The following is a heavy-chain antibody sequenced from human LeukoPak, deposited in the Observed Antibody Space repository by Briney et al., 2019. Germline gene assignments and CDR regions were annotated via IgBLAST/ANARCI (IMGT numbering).Heavy chain of an antibody. CDR1: GGSISSYH. Sequence: PSETLSLTCSVSGGSISSYHWGWIRQPPGKGLEWIGYMYDSGSTNYNPSLKSRVTISVDTSKNQFSLKLSSVTAADTAVYYCARATDYYDTSGCYYVEGYYFDYWGQGTLVTVSS. V-gene: IGHV4-59*01. CDR3: ARATDYYDTSGCYYVEGYYFDY. CDR2: MYDSGST. D-gene: IGHD3-22*01. J-gene: IGHJ4*02.